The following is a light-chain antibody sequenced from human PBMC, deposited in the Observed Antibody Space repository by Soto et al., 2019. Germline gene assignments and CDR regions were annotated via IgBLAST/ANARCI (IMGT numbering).Light chain of an antibody. CDR3: QQSFSVRSWT. J-gene: IGKJ1*01. CDR2: GAS. CDR1: QSVYNN. V-gene: IGKV3-15*01. Sequence: EIVMTQSPATLSVSPGERATLSCRASQSVYNNLAWYQQKPGQAPRLLIYGASTRATGIPARFSGSGSGTEFTLTISSLQSEDFATYFCQQSFSVRSWTFGQGTKVEIK.